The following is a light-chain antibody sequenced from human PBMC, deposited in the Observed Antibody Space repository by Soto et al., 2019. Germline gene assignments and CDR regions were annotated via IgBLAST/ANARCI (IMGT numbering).Light chain of an antibody. CDR1: QSISSSRY. V-gene: IGKV3-20*01. CDR2: DSS. CDR3: QQYGRPPKP. J-gene: IGKJ1*01. Sequence: TPAPATLSLSQAPRATLSCRAIQSISSSRYVAWYQQKPGQAPRLLIYDSSIRATGIPDRFSGSGSGTDFTLTISRLEPEDFAVYFCQQYGRPPKPFGLVAKVAIK.